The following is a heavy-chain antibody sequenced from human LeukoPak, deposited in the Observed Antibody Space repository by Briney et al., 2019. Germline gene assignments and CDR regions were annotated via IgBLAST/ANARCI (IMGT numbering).Heavy chain of an antibody. D-gene: IGHD2-15*01. V-gene: IGHV3-33*01. J-gene: IGHJ5*02. CDR3: ASARWWRQKVWFDP. CDR2: IWYDGSNK. Sequence: GGSLRLSCAASGFTFSSYGMHWVRQAPGKGLEWVAVIWYDGSNKYYADSVKGRFTISRDNSKNTLYLQMNSLRAEDTAVYYCASARWWRQKVWFDPWGQGTLVTVSS. CDR1: GFTFSSYG.